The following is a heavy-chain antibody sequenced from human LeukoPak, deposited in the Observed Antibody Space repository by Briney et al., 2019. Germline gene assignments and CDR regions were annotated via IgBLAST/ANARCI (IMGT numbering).Heavy chain of an antibody. Sequence: GGSLRLSCAASGFTFYTYSMNWVRQAPGKGLEWVSSISSSGTYTYYADSVKGRFTISRDNAKNSLYLRMNSLGAEDTAVYYCVREAAATLFDYWGQGTLVTVSS. CDR1: GFTFYTYS. V-gene: IGHV3-21*01. CDR3: VREAAATLFDY. D-gene: IGHD1-26*01. J-gene: IGHJ4*02. CDR2: ISSSGTYT.